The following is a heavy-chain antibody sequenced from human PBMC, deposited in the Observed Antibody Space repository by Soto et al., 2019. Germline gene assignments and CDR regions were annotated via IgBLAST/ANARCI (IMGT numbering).Heavy chain of an antibody. V-gene: IGHV1-69*01. J-gene: IGHJ5*02. CDR3: ARENDTTGHYSWFDP. D-gene: IGHD3-9*01. CDR2: FVPMFGSA. CDR1: GTTFDSFT. Sequence: QVLLVQSGAEVKNPGSSVKVSCKPSGTTFDSFTFNWVRQAPGQGLEWMGGFVPMFGSASIAQRFQGRVRITADASTATGYMELSDLRSEATAIDYCARENDTTGHYSWFDPWGPGTLVTVSS.